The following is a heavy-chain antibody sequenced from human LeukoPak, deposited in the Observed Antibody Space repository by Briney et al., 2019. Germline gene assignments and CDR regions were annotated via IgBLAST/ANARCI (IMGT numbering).Heavy chain of an antibody. CDR1: GGSVNSGTYY. Sequence: SETLSLTCTVSGGSVNSGTYYWSWIRQPPGKGLEWIGNIYYSGSAYYNPSLKSRVTMSVDTSKNQFSLKLSSVTAADTAVYYCAREPLSIAARIPFDYWGQGTLVTVSS. J-gene: IGHJ4*02. CDR2: IYYSGSA. V-gene: IGHV4-39*07. CDR3: AREPLSIAARIPFDY. D-gene: IGHD6-6*01.